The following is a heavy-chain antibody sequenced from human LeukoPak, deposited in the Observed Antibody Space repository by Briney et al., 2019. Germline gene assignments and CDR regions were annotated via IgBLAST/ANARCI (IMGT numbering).Heavy chain of an antibody. CDR2: INHSGST. CDR3: AREGRTKKLDY. D-gene: IGHD1-14*01. J-gene: IGHJ4*02. V-gene: IGHV4-34*01. CDR1: GGSFSGYY. Sequence: SETLSLTCAVSGGSFSGYYWSWIRQPPGKGLEWIGEINHSGSTNYNPSLKSRVTISVDTSKNQFSLKLSSVTAADTAVYYCAREGRTKKLDYWGQGTLVTVSS.